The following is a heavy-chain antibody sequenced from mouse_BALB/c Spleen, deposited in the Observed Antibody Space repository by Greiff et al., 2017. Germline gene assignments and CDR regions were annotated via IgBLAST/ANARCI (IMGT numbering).Heavy chain of an antibody. J-gene: IGHJ4*01. CDR2: ISSGSSTI. D-gene: IGHD2-4*01. Sequence: DVMLVESGGGLVQPGGSRKLSCAASGFTFSSFGMHWVRQAPEKGLEWVAYISSGSSTIYYADTVKGRFTISRDNPKNTLFLQMTSLRSEDTAMYYCARGGYYDYDTYAMDYWGQGTSVTVSS. V-gene: IGHV5-17*02. CDR1: GFTFSSFG. CDR3: ARGGYYDYDTYAMDY.